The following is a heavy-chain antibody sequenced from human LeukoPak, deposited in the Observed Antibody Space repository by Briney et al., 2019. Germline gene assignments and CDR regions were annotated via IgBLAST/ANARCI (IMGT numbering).Heavy chain of an antibody. V-gene: IGHV3-23*01. Sequence: GGSLRLSCAASGFTFSSYAMSWVRQAPGKGLKWFSAISGSGGSTYYADSVKGRFTISRDNSKYTLYLQMNSLRAEDKAVYYCAKSYYDSSGYYQLRIVDYWSQGTLVTVSS. J-gene: IGHJ4*02. CDR2: ISGSGGST. CDR1: GFTFSSYA. CDR3: AKSYYDSSGYYQLRIVDY. D-gene: IGHD3-22*01.